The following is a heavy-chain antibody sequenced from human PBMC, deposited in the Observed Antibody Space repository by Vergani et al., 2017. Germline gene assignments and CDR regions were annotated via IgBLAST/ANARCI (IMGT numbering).Heavy chain of an antibody. CDR1: GGTFSSYT. J-gene: IGHJ6*02. Sequence: QVQLVQSGAEVKKPGSSVKVSCKASGGTFSSYTISWVRQAPGQGLEWMGRIIPILGIANYAQKFQGRVTITADKSTSTAYMELSSLRSDDTAVYYCAREPSKGFFWGSYGDYYYYGMDVWGQGTTVTVSS. D-gene: IGHD3-16*01. CDR2: IIPILGIA. V-gene: IGHV1-69*08. CDR3: AREPSKGFFWGSYGDYYYYGMDV.